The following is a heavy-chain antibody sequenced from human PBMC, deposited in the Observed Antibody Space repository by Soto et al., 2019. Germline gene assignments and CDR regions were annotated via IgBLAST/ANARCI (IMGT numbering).Heavy chain of an antibody. CDR1: GFTFSSYG. J-gene: IGHJ4*02. CDR2: IWYDGSNK. D-gene: IGHD3-10*01. Sequence: PGGSLRLSCAASGFTFSSYGMHWVRQAPGKGLEWVAVIWYDGSNKYYADSVKGRFTISRDNSKNTLYLQMNSLRAEDTAVYYCARDIGLYYYGSGSYDLDYWGKGTLVTVAS. CDR3: ARDIGLYYYGSGSYDLDY. V-gene: IGHV3-33*01.